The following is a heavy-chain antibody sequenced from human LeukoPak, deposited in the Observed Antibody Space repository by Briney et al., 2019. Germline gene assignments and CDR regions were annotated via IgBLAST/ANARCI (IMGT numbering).Heavy chain of an antibody. CDR2: ITWDGEDI. J-gene: IGHJ4*02. CDR1: GVTFDDFT. Sequence: GVSLRLSCAASGVTFDDFTMHWVRQAPGKGLEWVSLITWDGEDIYYADSVKGRCTISRDNSKNSLFLQMNSLRTEDTAFYYCAKAGLHYFDSWGQGTLVSVSS. D-gene: IGHD3-16*01. V-gene: IGHV3-43*01. CDR3: AKAGLHYFDS.